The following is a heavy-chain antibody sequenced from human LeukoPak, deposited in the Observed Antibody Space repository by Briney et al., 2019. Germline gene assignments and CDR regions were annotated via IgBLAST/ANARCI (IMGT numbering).Heavy chain of an antibody. D-gene: IGHD3-22*01. CDR1: GFTFSSYS. V-gene: IGHV3-48*02. J-gene: IGHJ4*02. Sequence: GGSLRLSCAASGFTFSSYSMNWVRQAPGKGLEWVSYISSSSSTIYYADSVKGRFTISRDNAKNSLYLQMNSLRDEDTAVYYCARGRRYYDSSGPTGVYHFDYWGQGTLVTVSS. CDR3: ARGRRYYDSSGPTGVYHFDY. CDR2: ISSSSSTI.